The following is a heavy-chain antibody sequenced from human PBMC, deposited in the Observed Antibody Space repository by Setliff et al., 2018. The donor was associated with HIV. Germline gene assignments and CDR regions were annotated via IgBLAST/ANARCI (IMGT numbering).Heavy chain of an antibody. CDR1: GYMFTAYF. V-gene: IGHV1-2*02. CDR3: ASTENYYDTSAYYYQRY. Sequence: ASVKVSCKASGYMFTAYFIHWVRQAPGRGPEWMGWINPNTGGTNYAQKFQGRVTMTRGRSISTAYMELSRLRYDDTAVYYCASTENYYDTSAYYYQRYWGQGTLVTVSS. J-gene: IGHJ4*02. D-gene: IGHD3-22*01. CDR2: INPNTGGT.